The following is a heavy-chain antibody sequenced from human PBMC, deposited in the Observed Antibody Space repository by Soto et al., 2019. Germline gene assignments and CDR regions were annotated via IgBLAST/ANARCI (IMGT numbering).Heavy chain of an antibody. Sequence: GGSLRLSGAASGFTFSNAWMSWVRQAPWKGLEWVGRIKSKTDGGTTDYAAPVKGRFTISRDDSKNTLYLQMNNLKTEDTAVYYCTTDIRYYDSRVLVYWDYGGQGTMGPVSS. CDR2: IKSKTDGGTT. CDR1: GFTFSNAW. CDR3: TTDIRYYDSRVLVYWDY. D-gene: IGHD3-22*01. J-gene: IGHJ4*02. V-gene: IGHV3-15*01.